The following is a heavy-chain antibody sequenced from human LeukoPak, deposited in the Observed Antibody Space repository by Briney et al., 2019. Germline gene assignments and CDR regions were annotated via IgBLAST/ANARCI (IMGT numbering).Heavy chain of an antibody. CDR1: GFTFSSYE. CDR2: ISSSGSTI. Sequence: GGSLRLSCAASGFTFSSYEMNWVRQAPGKGLEWASYISSSGSTIYYADSVKGRFTISRDNAKNSLYLQMNSLRAEDTAVYYCARDQDYGDGFWFDPWGQGTLVTVSS. D-gene: IGHD4-17*01. CDR3: ARDQDYGDGFWFDP. V-gene: IGHV3-48*03. J-gene: IGHJ5*02.